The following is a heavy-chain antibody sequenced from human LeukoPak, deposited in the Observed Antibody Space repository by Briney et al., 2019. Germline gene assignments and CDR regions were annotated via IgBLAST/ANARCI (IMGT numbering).Heavy chain of an antibody. J-gene: IGHJ6*03. CDR3: ARDHRPEIQYYYMDV. Sequence: GASLRLSCAASGFSLSNFGMHWVRQAPGKGLEWVAALLYDGNTKHYADSVKGRFTISRDISKNTFYLQMNSLTAEDTAVYYCARDHRPEIQYYYMDVWGKGTTVAVSS. CDR1: GFSLSNFG. D-gene: IGHD1-14*01. CDR2: LLYDGNTK. V-gene: IGHV3-33*01.